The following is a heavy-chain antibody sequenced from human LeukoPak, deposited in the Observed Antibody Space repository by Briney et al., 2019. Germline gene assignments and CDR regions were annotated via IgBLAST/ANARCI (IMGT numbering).Heavy chain of an antibody. Sequence: QPGGSLRLSCAASGFTFSSYAMRWVRQAPGKGLEWVAVISYDGSNKYYADSVKGRFTISRDNSKNTLYLQMNSLRAEDTAVYYCARSYYDSSDIDYWGQGTLVTVSS. CDR2: ISYDGSNK. J-gene: IGHJ4*02. D-gene: IGHD3-22*01. CDR1: GFTFSSYA. CDR3: ARSYYDSSDIDY. V-gene: IGHV3-30-3*01.